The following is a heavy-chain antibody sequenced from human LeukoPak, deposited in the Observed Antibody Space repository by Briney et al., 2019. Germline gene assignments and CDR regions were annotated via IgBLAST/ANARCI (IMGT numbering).Heavy chain of an antibody. CDR3: ARESYYYDSSGRYYFDY. D-gene: IGHD3-22*01. CDR1: GFTFSSYA. Sequence: QPGRSLRLSCAASGFTFSSYAMHWVRQAPGKGLEWVAVISYDGSNKYYADSVKGRFTISRDNSKNTLYLQMNSLRAEDTAVYYCARESYYYDSSGRYYFDYWGQGTLVTVSS. J-gene: IGHJ4*02. V-gene: IGHV3-30-3*01. CDR2: ISYDGSNK.